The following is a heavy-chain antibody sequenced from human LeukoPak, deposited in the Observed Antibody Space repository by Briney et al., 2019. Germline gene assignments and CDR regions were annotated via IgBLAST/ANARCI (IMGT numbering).Heavy chain of an antibody. Sequence: GGSLRLSCAASGFTFSSYGMHWVRQAPGKGLEWVAVISYDGSNKYYADSVKGRFTISRDNSKNTLYLQMNSLRAEDTAVYYCAKDLDYWGQGTLVTVSS. CDR1: GFTFSSYG. V-gene: IGHV3-30*18. CDR3: AKDLDY. J-gene: IGHJ4*02. CDR2: ISYDGSNK.